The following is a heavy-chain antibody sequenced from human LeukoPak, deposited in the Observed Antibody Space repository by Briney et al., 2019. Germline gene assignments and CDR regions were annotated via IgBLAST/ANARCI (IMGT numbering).Heavy chain of an antibody. Sequence: PGGSLRLSCAASGFTFDDYAMHWVRQAPGKGLEGVSGISWNSGSIGYADSVKGRFTISRDNAKNSLYLQMNSLRAEDTALYYCAKDIGAVAADAIDYWGQGTLVTVSS. V-gene: IGHV3-9*01. J-gene: IGHJ4*02. CDR3: AKDIGAVAADAIDY. D-gene: IGHD6-19*01. CDR2: ISWNSGSI. CDR1: GFTFDDYA.